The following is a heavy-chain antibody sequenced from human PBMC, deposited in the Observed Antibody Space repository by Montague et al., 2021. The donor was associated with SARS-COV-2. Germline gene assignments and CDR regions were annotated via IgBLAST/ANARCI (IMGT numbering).Heavy chain of an antibody. J-gene: IGHJ4*02. V-gene: IGHV3-33*08. D-gene: IGHD3-22*01. Sequence: SLRLSCAVSGFIFSTYGMHWVRQAPGKGLEWVAVIWYDGSNKYYADSXKGRFTISRDNSKNTLYLQMNSLRAEDTAVYYCARDRDYYDSSGHYYEIDYWGQGTLVTVSS. CDR2: IWYDGSNK. CDR3: ARDRDYYDSSGHYYEIDY. CDR1: GFIFSTYG.